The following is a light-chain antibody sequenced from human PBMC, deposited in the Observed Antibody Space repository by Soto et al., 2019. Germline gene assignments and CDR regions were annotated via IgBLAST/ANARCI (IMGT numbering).Light chain of an antibody. Sequence: QSVLTQSSSASASLGSSVKLTCTLSSGHSSYIIAWHQQQPGKAPRYLMKLEGSGSYNKGSGLPDSFSGSSSGADRYLTISNLQFEDEADYYCETWDSNTRVFGAGTKVTVL. V-gene: IGLV4-60*02. CDR2: LEGSGSY. J-gene: IGLJ2*01. CDR3: ETWDSNTRV. CDR1: SGHSSYI.